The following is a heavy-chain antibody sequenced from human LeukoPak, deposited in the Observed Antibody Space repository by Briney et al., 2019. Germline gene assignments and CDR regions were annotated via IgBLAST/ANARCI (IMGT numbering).Heavy chain of an antibody. CDR3: AKDHVRWVDP. CDR2: IRYDGSNK. D-gene: IGHD2-8*01. CDR1: GFTFSSYG. Sequence: GGSLRLSCAASGFTFSSYGMHWVRQAPGKGLEWVAFIRYDGSNKYYADSVKGRFTISRDNSKNTLCLQMNSLRAEDTAVYYCAKDHVRWVDPWGQGTLVTVSS. V-gene: IGHV3-30*02. J-gene: IGHJ5*02.